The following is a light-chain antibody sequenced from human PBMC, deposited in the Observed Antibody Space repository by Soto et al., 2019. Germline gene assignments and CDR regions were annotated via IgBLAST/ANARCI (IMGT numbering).Light chain of an antibody. CDR2: EVS. CDR3: NSYTGSSTYV. V-gene: IGLV2-18*02. Sequence: QSVLTQPPSVSGSPGQSVAISCTGTSSDVGSYNRVSWYQQPPGAAPKLMIYEVSNRPSGVPDRISGSKSGNTASLTISGLQAEDEADYYCNSYTGSSTYVFGTGTKVTVL. J-gene: IGLJ1*01. CDR1: SSDVGSYNR.